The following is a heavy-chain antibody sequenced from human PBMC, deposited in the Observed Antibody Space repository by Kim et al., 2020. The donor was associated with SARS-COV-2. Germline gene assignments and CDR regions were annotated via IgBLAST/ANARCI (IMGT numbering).Heavy chain of an antibody. V-gene: IGHV7-4-1*02. Sequence: ASVKVSCKASGYTFTSYAMNWVRQAPGQGLEWMGWINTNTGNPTYAQGFTGRFVFSLDTSVSTAYLQISSLKAEDTAVYYCARDAYSSSWYEKYNWFDPWGQGTLVTVSS. D-gene: IGHD6-13*01. CDR2: INTNTGNP. CDR3: ARDAYSSSWYEKYNWFDP. J-gene: IGHJ5*02. CDR1: GYTFTSYA.